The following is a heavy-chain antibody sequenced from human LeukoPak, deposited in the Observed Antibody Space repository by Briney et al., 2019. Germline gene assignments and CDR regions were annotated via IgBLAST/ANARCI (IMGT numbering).Heavy chain of an antibody. Sequence: PGESLRLPYAASGSTFSSHSMNWVRQSPGKAQEYDSSISSSSSYIYYADSVKGRLTNSRDNAKNSLYLQMNSLRAEDTAVYYCAREAPHYYDSSGYYGRAFDIWGQGTMVTVSS. CDR3: AREAPHYYDSSGYYGRAFDI. J-gene: IGHJ3*02. CDR1: GSTFSSHS. D-gene: IGHD3-22*01. CDR2: ISSSSSYI. V-gene: IGHV3-21*01.